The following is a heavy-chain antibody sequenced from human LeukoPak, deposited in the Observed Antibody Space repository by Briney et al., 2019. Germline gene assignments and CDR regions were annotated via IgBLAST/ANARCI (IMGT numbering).Heavy chain of an antibody. CDR1: GFTFDDYA. CDR3: ARDGIVLWFGEHSDY. V-gene: IGHV3-9*01. D-gene: IGHD3-10*01. Sequence: PGGSLRLSCAASGFTFDDYAMHWVRQTPGKGLEWVSGISWNSGSIGYADSVKGRFTISRDNAKNSLYLQMNSLRAEDTAVYYCARDGIVLWFGEHSDYWGQGTLVTVSS. CDR2: ISWNSGSI. J-gene: IGHJ4*02.